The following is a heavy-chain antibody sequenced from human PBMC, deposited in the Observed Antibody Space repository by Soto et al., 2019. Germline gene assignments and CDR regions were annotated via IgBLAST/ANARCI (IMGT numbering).Heavy chain of an antibody. CDR3: AGRVGDYGDYRYYYYMDV. J-gene: IGHJ6*03. D-gene: IGHD4-17*01. Sequence: QVQLQESGPGLVKPSETLSLTCTVSGGSISSYYWGWIRQPPGKGLEWIGYIYYSGSTNYNPSLNSGATISVDTSKNRFSLKLSAVTAADTAVYYCAGRVGDYGDYRYYYYMDVWGKGTTVTVSS. CDR1: GGSISSYY. CDR2: IYYSGST. V-gene: IGHV4-59*08.